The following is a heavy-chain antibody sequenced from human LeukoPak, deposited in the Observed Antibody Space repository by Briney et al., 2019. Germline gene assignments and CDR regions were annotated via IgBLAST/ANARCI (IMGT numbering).Heavy chain of an antibody. CDR2: ISWNSGSI. CDR3: AKAPALEGPFDY. Sequence: GRSLRLSCAASGFTFDDYAMHWVRQAPGKGLEWVSGISWNSGSIGYADSVKGRFTISRDNAKNPLYLQMNSLRAEDMALYYCAKAPALEGPFDYWGQGTLVTVSS. J-gene: IGHJ4*02. V-gene: IGHV3-9*03. D-gene: IGHD5-24*01. CDR1: GFTFDDYA.